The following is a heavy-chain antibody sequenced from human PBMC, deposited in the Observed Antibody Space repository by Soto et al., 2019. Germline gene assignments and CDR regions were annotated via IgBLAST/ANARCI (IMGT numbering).Heavy chain of an antibody. V-gene: IGHV1-3*01. CDR3: ARDREVVVAATPRWYFDL. D-gene: IGHD2-15*01. J-gene: IGHJ2*01. CDR2: INAGNGNT. Sequence: QVPLVQSGAEVKKPGASVKVSCKASGYTFTSYAMHWVRQAPGQRLEWMGWINAGNGNTKYSQKFQGRVTITRDTSASTAYMELSSLRSEDTAVYYCARDREVVVAATPRWYFDLWGRGTLVTVSS. CDR1: GYTFTSYA.